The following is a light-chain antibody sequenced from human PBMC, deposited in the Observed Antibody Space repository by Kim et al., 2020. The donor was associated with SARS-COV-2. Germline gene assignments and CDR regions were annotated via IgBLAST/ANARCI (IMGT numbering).Light chain of an antibody. J-gene: IGKJ4*01. CDR1: HGISTY. CDR3: QQYDSYPLT. V-gene: IGKV1-16*01. Sequence: ASGRDRDTNNCRAKHGISTYLVWFQQKPGEGPQSLIYGASRLQSGVPSMFSGSGSGTDFTLTHSSLQPEDRATYYCQQYDSYPLTFGGGTKVDIK. CDR2: GAS.